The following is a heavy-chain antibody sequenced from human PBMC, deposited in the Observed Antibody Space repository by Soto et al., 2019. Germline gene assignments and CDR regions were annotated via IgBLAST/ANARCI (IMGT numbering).Heavy chain of an antibody. CDR3: ARSQGSSTSLEIYYYYYYGMDV. CDR1: GGTFSSYA. J-gene: IGHJ6*02. V-gene: IGHV1-69*01. D-gene: IGHD2-2*01. CDR2: IIPISGTA. Sequence: QVQLVQSGAEVKKPGSSVKVSCKASGGTFSSYAISWVRQAPGQGLEWMGGIIPISGTAKYAQKFQGRVTITADESKSTAYMELSSLRSEDTAVYYCARSQGSSTSLEIYYYYYYGMDVWGQGTTVTVSS.